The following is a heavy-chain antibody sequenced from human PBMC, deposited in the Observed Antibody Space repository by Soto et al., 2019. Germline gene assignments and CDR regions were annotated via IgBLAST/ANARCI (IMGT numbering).Heavy chain of an antibody. CDR3: ARGLRYWTWTPGMDV. V-gene: IGHV1-69*13. Sequence: SVKVSCKASGGTFSSYAISWVREAPVQGLEWMGGIIPIFGTANYAQKFQGRVTITADESTSTAYMELSSLRSEDTAVYYCARGLRYWTWTPGMDVWGQGTTVTVSS. J-gene: IGHJ6*02. CDR1: GGTFSSYA. D-gene: IGHD4-17*01. CDR2: IIPIFGTA.